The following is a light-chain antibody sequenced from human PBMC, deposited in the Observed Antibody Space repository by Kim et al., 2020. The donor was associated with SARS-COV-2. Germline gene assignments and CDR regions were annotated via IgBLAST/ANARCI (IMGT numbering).Light chain of an antibody. V-gene: IGLV1-51*01. CDR2: DNN. Sequence: GQKVTISRSGSNSNIGNNYVSWYQQLPGTAPNLRIYDNNKRPSGIPDRFSGSKSGTSATLGITGLQTGDEADYYCGTWDTSLRGWVFGGGTQLTVL. J-gene: IGLJ3*02. CDR3: GTWDTSLRGWV. CDR1: NSNIGNNY.